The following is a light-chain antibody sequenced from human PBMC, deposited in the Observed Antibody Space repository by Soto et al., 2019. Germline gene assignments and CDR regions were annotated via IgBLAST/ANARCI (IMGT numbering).Light chain of an antibody. CDR3: KSYDNTLSGVV. CDR1: SSNIGAGYD. Sequence: QSVLTQPPSVSGAPGKRVTISCTGSSSNIGAGYDVHWYLHLPGTAPKLLIFGNSHRPSGVPDRFSASKSGTSASLAITGLQAEDEADYYCKSYDNTLSGVVFGGGTQLTVL. V-gene: IGLV1-40*01. CDR2: GNS. J-gene: IGLJ2*01.